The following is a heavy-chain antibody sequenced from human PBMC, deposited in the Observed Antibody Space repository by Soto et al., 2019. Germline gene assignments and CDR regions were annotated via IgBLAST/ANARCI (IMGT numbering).Heavy chain of an antibody. Sequence: QGHLVQSGAEVRKPGASVKVSCKASGYTFRSYAMHWVRQAPGQRLEWMGWINAGYGNTKSSQKFQDRVTISRDTSASTAYMELTSLRSEDTAVYYCARDTGDGTFDFWGQGTLVTVSS. V-gene: IGHV1-3*01. D-gene: IGHD7-27*01. CDR2: INAGYGNT. CDR1: GYTFRSYA. J-gene: IGHJ4*02. CDR3: ARDTGDGTFDF.